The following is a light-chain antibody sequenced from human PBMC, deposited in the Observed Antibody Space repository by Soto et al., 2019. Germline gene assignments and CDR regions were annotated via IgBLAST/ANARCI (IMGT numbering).Light chain of an antibody. CDR2: DAS. CDR3: QRYDELPYT. J-gene: IGKJ2*01. V-gene: IGKV1-33*01. CDR1: HDIRNH. Sequence: DIQMTQSPSSLSASLGDRVTITCQARHDIRNHLNWYQQKLGQAPNLLIYDASNSETGVPSRFSGSGAGTDFTFTSSRLQPEDIVTYYCQRYDELPYTFGRGTKLEIK.